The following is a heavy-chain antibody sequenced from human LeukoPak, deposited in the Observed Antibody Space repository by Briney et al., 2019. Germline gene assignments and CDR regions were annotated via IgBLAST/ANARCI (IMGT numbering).Heavy chain of an antibody. Sequence: PGGSLRLSCAASGFTFSSYWMSWVRQAPGKGLEWEANIKEDGSEKYYVDSVKGRFTISRDNAKNSLYLQMNSLRAEDTAVYYCAKDGRKQWLATPTKYYFDYWGQGTLVTVSS. V-gene: IGHV3-7*03. J-gene: IGHJ4*02. D-gene: IGHD6-19*01. CDR2: IKEDGSEK. CDR3: AKDGRKQWLATPTKYYFDY. CDR1: GFTFSSYW.